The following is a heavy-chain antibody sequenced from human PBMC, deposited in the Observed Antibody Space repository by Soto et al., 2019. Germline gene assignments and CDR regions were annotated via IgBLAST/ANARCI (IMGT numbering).Heavy chain of an antibody. D-gene: IGHD3-10*01. V-gene: IGHV3-53*04. CDR2: IYSGGST. J-gene: IGHJ6*02. Sequence: EVQLAESGGGLVQPGGSLRLSCAASGFTVSSNYMSWVRQAPGKGLEWVSVIYSGGSTYYADSVKGRFTISRHNSKNTLYLQMNSLRAEDTAVYYCARDGSRSGSYSLDVWGQGTTVTVSS. CDR1: GFTVSSNY. CDR3: ARDGSRSGSYSLDV.